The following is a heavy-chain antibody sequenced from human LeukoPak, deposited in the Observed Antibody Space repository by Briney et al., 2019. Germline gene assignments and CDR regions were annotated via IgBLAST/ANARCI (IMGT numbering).Heavy chain of an antibody. D-gene: IGHD4-23*01. CDR2: INPNSGGT. Sequence: ASVKVSCKASGYTFTGHYMHWVRQAPGQGLEWMGWINPNSGGTNYAQKFQGRVTMTRDTSISTAYMELSRLRSDDTAVYYCARALMTTVVTTSGGDIWGQGTMVTVSS. V-gene: IGHV1-2*02. J-gene: IGHJ3*02. CDR3: ARALMTTVVTTSGGDI. CDR1: GYTFTGHY.